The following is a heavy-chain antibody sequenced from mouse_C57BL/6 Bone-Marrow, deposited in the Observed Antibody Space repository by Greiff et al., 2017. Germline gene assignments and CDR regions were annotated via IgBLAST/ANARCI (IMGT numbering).Heavy chain of an antibody. CDR3: ASPLRYRFDY. J-gene: IGHJ2*01. V-gene: IGHV1-82*01. CDR1: GYAFSSSW. D-gene: IGHD1-1*01. CDR2: IYPGDGDT. Sequence: VKLVESGPELVKPGASVKISCKASGYAFSSSWMNWVKQRPGKGLEWIGRIYPGDGDTNYNGKFKGKATLTADKSSSTAYMRLSSLTSEDSAVYCCASPLRYRFDYWGQGTTLTVSS.